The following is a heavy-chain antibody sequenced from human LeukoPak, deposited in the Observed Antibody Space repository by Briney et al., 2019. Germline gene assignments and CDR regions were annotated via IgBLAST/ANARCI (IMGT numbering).Heavy chain of an antibody. CDR3: ARDLEIAVAGADY. J-gene: IGHJ4*02. CDR2: IKQDGSEK. V-gene: IGHV3-7*01. Sequence: PGGSLRLSCAASGFTFNNYWMSWVRQAPGKGLGWVANIKQDGSEKYYVDSVKGRFTISRDNAKNSLHLQMNSLRAEDTAVYYCARDLEIAVAGADYWGQGTLVTVSS. CDR1: GFTFNNYW. D-gene: IGHD6-19*01.